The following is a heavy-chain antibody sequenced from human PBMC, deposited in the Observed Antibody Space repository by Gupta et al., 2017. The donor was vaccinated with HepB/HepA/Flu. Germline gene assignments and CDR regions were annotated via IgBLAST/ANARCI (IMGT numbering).Heavy chain of an antibody. Sequence: QVQLVQSGAEVMQPGASVKVSCKAAGYTFSDYNMHWVRQAPGQGREWMGWIYPNSGVTNYAQKFQGRVTMTRDTSISTAYMELSNLSSDDTAVYFCASGGVTVAGSTIDYWGQGTLVTVSS. CDR1: GYTFSDYN. V-gene: IGHV1-2*02. CDR3: ASGGVTVAGSTIDY. CDR2: IYPNSGVT. D-gene: IGHD6-19*01. J-gene: IGHJ4*02.